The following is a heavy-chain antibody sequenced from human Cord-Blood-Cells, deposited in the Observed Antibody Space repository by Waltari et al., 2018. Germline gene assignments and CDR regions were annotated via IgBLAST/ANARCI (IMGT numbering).Heavy chain of an antibody. CDR2: IIPILGIA. CDR3: ARGGGNSGSYYFDY. V-gene: IGHV1-69*09. J-gene: IGHJ4*02. CDR1: GGTFSSYA. D-gene: IGHD1-26*01. Sequence: QVQLVQSGAEVKKPGSSVKVSCKASGGTFSSYAISWVRQAPGQGLEWMGRIIPILGIANYAQKCQGRVTITADKSTSTAYMELSSLRSEDTAVYYCARGGGNSGSYYFDYWGQGTLVTVSS.